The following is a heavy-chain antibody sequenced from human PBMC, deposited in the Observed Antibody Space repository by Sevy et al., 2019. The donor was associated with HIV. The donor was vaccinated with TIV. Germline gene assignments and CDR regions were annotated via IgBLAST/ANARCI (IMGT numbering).Heavy chain of an antibody. D-gene: IGHD1-7*01. V-gene: IGHV4-38-2*01. Sequence: SETLSLTCAVSGYSISSDDYWVWIRQPPGKGLEWIGNIYHSGNTYYNPSLKSRVTMSLDTSMNQFSLRLTSVTAADTALYYCARTLRGNFETRATAFNIWGQGTMVTVSS. CDR1: GYSISSDDY. J-gene: IGHJ3*02. CDR2: IYHSGNT. CDR3: ARTLRGNFETRATAFNI.